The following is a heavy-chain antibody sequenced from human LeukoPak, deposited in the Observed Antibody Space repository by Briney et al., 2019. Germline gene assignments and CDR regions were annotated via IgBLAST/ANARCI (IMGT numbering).Heavy chain of an antibody. CDR3: ARDRVSCVSGGSCYPGNPFDY. CDR1: GFTFSSYA. V-gene: IGHV3-30-3*01. Sequence: GGSLRLSCAASGFTFSSYAMHWVRQAPGKGLEWVAVISYDGSNKYYADSVKGRFTISRDNSKYTLYLQMNSLRAEDTAVYYCARDRVSCVSGGSCYPGNPFDYWGQGTLVTVSS. CDR2: ISYDGSNK. J-gene: IGHJ4*02. D-gene: IGHD2-15*01.